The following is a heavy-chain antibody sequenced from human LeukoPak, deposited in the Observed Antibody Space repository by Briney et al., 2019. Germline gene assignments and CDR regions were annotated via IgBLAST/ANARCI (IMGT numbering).Heavy chain of an antibody. CDR2: TYYRSKWYN. J-gene: IGHJ4*02. V-gene: IGHV6-1*01. Sequence: SQTLSLTCAISGDSVSSNSAAWNWIRQSPSRGLEWLGRTYYRSKWYNDYAVSVKSRITINPDTSKNQFSLKLSSVTAADTAVYYCARGCFGAAIGYDSSGYYYFDYWGQGTLVTVSS. CDR3: ARGCFGAAIGYDSSGYYYFDY. D-gene: IGHD3-22*01. CDR1: GDSVSSNSAA.